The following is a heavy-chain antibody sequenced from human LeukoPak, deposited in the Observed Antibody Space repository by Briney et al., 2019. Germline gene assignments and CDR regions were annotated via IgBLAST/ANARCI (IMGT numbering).Heavy chain of an antibody. Sequence: KASETLSLTCTVSGGSISSGGYYWSWIRQPPGKGLEWIGYIYHSGSTYYNPSLKSRVTISVDRSKNQFSLKLSSVTAADTAVYYCARDSDYYDSSGYSNGAFDIWGQGTMVTVSS. CDR2: IYHSGST. J-gene: IGHJ3*02. CDR1: GGSISSGGYY. V-gene: IGHV4-30-2*01. D-gene: IGHD3-22*01. CDR3: ARDSDYYDSSGYSNGAFDI.